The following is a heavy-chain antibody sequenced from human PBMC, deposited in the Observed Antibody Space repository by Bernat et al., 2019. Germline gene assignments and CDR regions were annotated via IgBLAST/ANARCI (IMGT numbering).Heavy chain of an antibody. J-gene: IGHJ4*02. D-gene: IGHD4-17*01. CDR2: ISAYNGNT. CDR3: ARELPNFNISYGGPSGFEY. Sequence: QVQLVQSGAEVKKPGASVKVSCKASGYTFTSYGISWVRQAPGQGLEWMGWISAYNGNTNYAQKLQGRVTMTTDASTSTAYMELRSLRSDDTAVYYCARELPNFNISYGGPSGFEYWGQGTLVTVSS. V-gene: IGHV1-18*01. CDR1: GYTFTSYG.